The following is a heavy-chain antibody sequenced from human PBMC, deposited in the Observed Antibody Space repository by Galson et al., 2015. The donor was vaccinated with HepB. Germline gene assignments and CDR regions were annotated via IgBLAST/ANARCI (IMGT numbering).Heavy chain of an antibody. D-gene: IGHD4/OR15-4a*01. J-gene: IGHJ4*02. V-gene: IGHV4-39*07. CDR2: VYYNGAT. CDR3: ASLRGLYESPYFDY. Sequence: SETLSLTCTVSGTYIGRSDYYWGWIRQAPGKGPEWIAAVYYNGATYFDPSLKSRVTISMDTSKNQFSLTMDSITAADAAVYYCASLRGLYESPYFDYWGQGILVSVSS. CDR1: GTYIGRSDYY.